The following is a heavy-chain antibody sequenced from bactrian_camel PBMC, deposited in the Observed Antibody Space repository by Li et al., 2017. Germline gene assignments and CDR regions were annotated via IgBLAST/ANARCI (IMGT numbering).Heavy chain of an antibody. D-gene: IGHD2*01. CDR3: VSDEYSGEDYTSY. CDR1: GFTFDDSE. CDR2: LDSDGTT. J-gene: IGHJ4*01. V-gene: IGHV3S10*01. Sequence: VQLVESGGGSVQPGDTLTLSCTASGFTFDDSEMGWYRPAPKSGCELVSRLDSDGTTRYADSVKGRFTISRDNAKNTVYLQMDMLKPEDTAVYYCVSDEYSGEDYTSYWGRGTQVTVS.